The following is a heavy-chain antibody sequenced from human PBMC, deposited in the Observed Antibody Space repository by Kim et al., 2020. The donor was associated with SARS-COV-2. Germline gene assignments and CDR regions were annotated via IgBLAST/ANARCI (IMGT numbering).Heavy chain of an antibody. J-gene: IGHJ5*02. CDR2: IKGDGSDK. CDR1: GITFSGFW. D-gene: IGHD4-17*01. Sequence: GGSLRLSCTAYGITFSGFWMNWVRQTPGKGLECVANIKGDGSDKYYVDSVKGRFTVSRDNAKNSLYLQMNSLRVEDTAIYYCAVGHYGSWGQGTLVTVSS. CDR3: AVGHYGS. V-gene: IGHV3-7*01.